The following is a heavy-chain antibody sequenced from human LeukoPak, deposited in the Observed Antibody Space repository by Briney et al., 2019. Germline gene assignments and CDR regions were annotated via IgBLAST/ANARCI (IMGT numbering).Heavy chain of an antibody. J-gene: IGHJ3*02. CDR2: ISAYNGNT. CDR3: AREAEGWTYYYGSGSFYDAFDI. V-gene: IGHV1-18*01. Sequence: ASVKVSCKASGYTFTSYCISWVRQAPGQGLEWMGWISAYNGNTNYAQKLQGRVTMTTDTSTSTAYMELRSLRSDDTAVYYCAREAEGWTYYYGSGSFYDAFDIWGQGTMVTVSS. D-gene: IGHD3-10*01. CDR1: GYTFTSYC.